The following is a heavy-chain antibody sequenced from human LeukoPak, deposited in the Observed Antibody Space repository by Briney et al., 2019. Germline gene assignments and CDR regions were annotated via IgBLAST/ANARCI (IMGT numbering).Heavy chain of an antibody. CDR2: ISGSGGST. CDR3: ATFSYDILTGYPSFFIH. CDR1: GFTFSSYA. J-gene: IGHJ4*02. Sequence: PGGSLRLSCAASGFTFSSYAMSWVRQAPGKGLEWVSAISGSGGSTYYADSVKGRFTISRDNSKNTLYLQINSLRAEDTAVYYCATFSYDILTGYPSFFIHWGQGTLVTVSS. D-gene: IGHD3-9*01. V-gene: IGHV3-23*01.